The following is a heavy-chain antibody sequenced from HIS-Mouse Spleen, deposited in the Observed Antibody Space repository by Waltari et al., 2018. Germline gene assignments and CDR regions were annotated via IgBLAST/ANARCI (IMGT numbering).Heavy chain of an antibody. D-gene: IGHD6-13*01. CDR2: IYYSGST. V-gene: IGHV4-39*07. J-gene: IGHJ2*01. CDR3: AREIPYSSSWYDWYFDL. CDR1: GCSISSRSYS. Sequence: QLQLQESGPGLVKPSETLSLPCTVSGCSISSRSYSCGWIRQPPGKGLEWIGSIYYSGSTYYNPSLKSRVTISVDTSKNQFSLKLSSVTAADTAVYYCAREIPYSSSWYDWYFDLWGRGTLVTVSS.